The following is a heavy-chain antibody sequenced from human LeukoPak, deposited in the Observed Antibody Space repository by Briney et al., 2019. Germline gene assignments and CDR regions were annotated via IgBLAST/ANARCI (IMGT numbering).Heavy chain of an antibody. J-gene: IGHJ4*02. CDR3: AREGGFYRPLDY. CDR2: INHSGST. D-gene: IGHD3-3*01. CDR1: GGSISGYY. V-gene: IGHV4-34*01. Sequence: SETLSLTCTVSGGSISGYYWSWIRQPPGKGLEWIGEINHSGSTNYNPSLESRLTISVDLSENHISLRLTSVTAADTAVYYCAREGGFYRPLDYSGQGTLVTVSS.